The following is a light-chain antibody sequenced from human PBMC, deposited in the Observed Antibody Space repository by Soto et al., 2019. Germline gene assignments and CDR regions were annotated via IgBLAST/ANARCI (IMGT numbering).Light chain of an antibody. CDR2: GVS. CDR1: QILSSRN. Sequence: EIVITQSPSTLSLSKGERATLSCRASQILSSRNLSWYQQKPGQAPRPLIYGVSSRATGIPDRFSGSGSGTDFTLTISSLQPDDFATYYCQQYNAYLKTFGQGTKVDIK. CDR3: QQYNAYLKT. V-gene: IGKV3D-7*01. J-gene: IGKJ1*01.